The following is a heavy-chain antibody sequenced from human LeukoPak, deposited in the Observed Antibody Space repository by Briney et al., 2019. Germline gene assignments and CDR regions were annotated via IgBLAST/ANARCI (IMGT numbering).Heavy chain of an antibody. J-gene: IGHJ4*02. V-gene: IGHV4-4*02. CDR2: IYHSGST. D-gene: IGHD6-13*01. CDR3: ARGDSYTSSWYGY. Sequence: SGTLSLTCAVSGGSINSYNWWSWVRQPPGKGLEWIGEIYHSGSTNYNPSLKSRVTISVDKSKKQFSLKLSSVTAADTAVYYCARGDSYTSSWYGYWGQGTLVTVSS. CDR1: GGSINSYNW.